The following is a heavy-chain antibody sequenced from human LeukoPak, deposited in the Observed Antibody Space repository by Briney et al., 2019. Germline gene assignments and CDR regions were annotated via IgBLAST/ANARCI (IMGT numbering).Heavy chain of an antibody. CDR2: ISSGSSYI. Sequence: GGSLRLSCAASGFTFSSYSMNWVRQAPGKGLEWVSSISSGSSYIYYADSVKGRFTISRDNSKNTLYLQMNSLRAEDTAIYYCVKKVEGYSYGPFDYWGQGTLVTVSS. V-gene: IGHV3-21*04. CDR3: VKKVEGYSYGPFDY. CDR1: GFTFSSYS. D-gene: IGHD5-18*01. J-gene: IGHJ4*02.